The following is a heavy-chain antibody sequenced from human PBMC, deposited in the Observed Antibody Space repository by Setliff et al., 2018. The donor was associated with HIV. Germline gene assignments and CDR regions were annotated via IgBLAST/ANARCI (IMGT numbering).Heavy chain of an antibody. J-gene: IGHJ4*02. Sequence: GESLKISCKGSGYSFTNYRIGWVRQLPGKGLEWMGIISPFDSDTRYSPSFQGQVTISADKSITTAYLQWSSLKASDTAIYYCATLDPNYGDYCNYWGQGTLVTVSS. CDR1: GYSFTNYR. V-gene: IGHV5-51*01. CDR3: ATLDPNYGDYCNY. D-gene: IGHD4-17*01. CDR2: ISPFDSDT.